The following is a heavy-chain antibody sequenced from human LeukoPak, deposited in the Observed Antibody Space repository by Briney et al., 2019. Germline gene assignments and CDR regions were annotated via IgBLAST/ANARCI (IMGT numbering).Heavy chain of an antibody. Sequence: GGALRLSCAASGFTFSSYWMSWVRQAPGKGLEWVSNIKQDGSETYYVYSVKGRFTISRDNAKNLLYLEMNSLRAEDTALYYCARVAGSSSCPDYRGQGTLVTVSS. J-gene: IGHJ4*02. CDR1: GFTFSSYW. CDR2: IKQDGSET. D-gene: IGHD6-13*01. V-gene: IGHV3-7*01. CDR3: ARVAGSSSCPDY.